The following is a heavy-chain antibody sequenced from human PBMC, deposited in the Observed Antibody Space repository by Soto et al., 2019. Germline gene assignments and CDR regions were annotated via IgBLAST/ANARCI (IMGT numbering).Heavy chain of an antibody. V-gene: IGHV4-34*01. CDR2: INHSGST. CDR3: ARGLGTAVVGAAGFFDY. CDR1: GGSFSGYY. D-gene: IGHD6-13*01. Sequence: PSETLSLTCAVYGGSFSGYYWSWIRQPPGEGLEWIGEINHSGSTNYNPSLKSRVTISVDTSKNQFSLKLSSVTAADTAVYYCARGLGTAVVGAAGFFDYWGQGTLVTVSS. J-gene: IGHJ4*02.